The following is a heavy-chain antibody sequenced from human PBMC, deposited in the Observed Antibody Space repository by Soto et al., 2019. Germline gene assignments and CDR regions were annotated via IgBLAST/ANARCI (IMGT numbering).Heavy chain of an antibody. CDR1: GFTFSSYA. Sequence: EVQLLESGGGLVQPGGSLRLSCAASGFTFSSYAMSWVRQAPGKGLEWVSAITGSGGRTYYADSVKGRFTISRDNSNNRLYLQMPSLRAEDTALYYCAKGLTGAPCYGMDVWCQGTTVTVSS. J-gene: IGHJ6*01. CDR2: ITGSGGRT. V-gene: IGHV3-23*01. CDR3: AKGLTGAPCYGMDV. D-gene: IGHD7-27*01.